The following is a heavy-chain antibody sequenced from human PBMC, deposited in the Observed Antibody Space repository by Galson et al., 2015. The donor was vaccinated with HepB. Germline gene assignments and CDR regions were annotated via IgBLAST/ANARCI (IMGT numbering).Heavy chain of an antibody. V-gene: IGHV6-1*01. Sequence: CAISGDSVSSNRAAWNWIRQSPSRGLEWLGRTYYRSKWYNDYALSVKSRITINPDTSKNQFSLQLNSVTPEDTAVYYCARAASLPLAASGTYSNWGQGILVTVSS. CDR3: ARAASLPLAASGTYSN. CDR1: GDSVSSNRAA. D-gene: IGHD1-26*01. CDR2: TYYRSKWYN. J-gene: IGHJ4*02.